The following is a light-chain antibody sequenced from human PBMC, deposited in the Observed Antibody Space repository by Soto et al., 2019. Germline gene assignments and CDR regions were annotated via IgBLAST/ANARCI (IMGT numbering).Light chain of an antibody. CDR2: EVS. CDR3: SSYSTSSTPVV. Sequence: QSVLTQPASVSGSPGQSITISCTGTSSDVGFYNHVSWYQQHPGKAPQLMIYEVSNRPSGVSNRFSGSKSGNTASLTISGLQAEDEADYYCSSYSTSSTPVVFGGGTKLTVL. V-gene: IGLV2-14*01. CDR1: SSDVGFYNH. J-gene: IGLJ2*01.